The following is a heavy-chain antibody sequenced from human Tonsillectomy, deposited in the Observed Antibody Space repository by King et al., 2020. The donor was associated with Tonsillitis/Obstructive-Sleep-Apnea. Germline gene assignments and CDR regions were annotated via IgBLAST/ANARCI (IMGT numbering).Heavy chain of an antibody. D-gene: IGHD1-7*01. V-gene: IGHV3-20*04. J-gene: IGHJ3*02. CDR3: ARNGDNWNYPDGFDI. CDR1: GFTFDEYG. CDR2: INWNGGST. Sequence: VQLVESGGGVIRPGGSLRLSCAASGFTFDEYGMTWVRQAPGKGLEWVSGINWNGGSTGYADSVKGRFTISRDNAKNSLYLQMNSLRAEDTALYYCARNGDNWNYPDGFDIWGQGTMVTVSS.